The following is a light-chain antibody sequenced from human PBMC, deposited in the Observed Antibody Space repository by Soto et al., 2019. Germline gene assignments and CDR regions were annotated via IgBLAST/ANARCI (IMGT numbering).Light chain of an antibody. J-gene: IGKJ2*01. CDR3: QKYNSXPYA. V-gene: IGKV1-27*01. Sequence: DIQMTQSPSSLSASVGDRVTITCRASQGISNYLAWYQQRPGQVPKLLIYGAFTLQSGVPSRFSGSGSGTDFTLTISSXXXEDVATYYCQKYNSXPYAFGQGTKLEIK. CDR1: QGISNY. CDR2: GAF.